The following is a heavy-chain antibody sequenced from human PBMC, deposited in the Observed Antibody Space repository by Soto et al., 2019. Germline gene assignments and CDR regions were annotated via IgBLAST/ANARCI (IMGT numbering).Heavy chain of an antibody. J-gene: IGHJ6*02. CDR3: ARDIVATIQWSYGMDV. CDR2: INAGNGNT. V-gene: IGHV1-3*01. D-gene: IGHD5-12*01. CDR1: GYAFTSYA. Sequence: ASVKVSCKASGYAFTSYAMHWVRQAPGQRLEWMGWINAGNGNTKNSQKFQGRVTITRDTSASTAYMELSSLRSEDTAVYYCARDIVATIQWSYGMDVWGQGTTVTVSS.